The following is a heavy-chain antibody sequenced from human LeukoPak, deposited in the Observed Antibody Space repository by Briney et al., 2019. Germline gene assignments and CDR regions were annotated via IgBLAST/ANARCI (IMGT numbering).Heavy chain of an antibody. CDR3: AREVSARDGSLGRPFDY. D-gene: IGHD5-24*01. J-gene: IGHJ4*02. V-gene: IGHV4-4*07. Sequence: PSETLSLTCTVSGVSTTDYFWSWIRQPAGKGLEWIGRIYSSGSTNYNASLKSRVTMSVDTSKNQFSLKLSSVTAADTAVYYCAREVSARDGSLGRPFDYWGQGTLVTVSS. CDR2: IYSSGST. CDR1: GVSTTDYF.